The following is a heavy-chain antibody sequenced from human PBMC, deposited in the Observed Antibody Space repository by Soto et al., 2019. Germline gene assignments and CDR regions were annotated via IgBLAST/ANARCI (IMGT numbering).Heavy chain of an antibody. CDR3: ARDPSYFDF. CDR1: GVTVSSYS. Sequence: GGALRRSGAGSGVTVSSYSRNWVRQAPGKGLEWVSSISSTSSYIYYADSVRGRFTISRDNAKNSLYLQLNSLRAEDTAVYYCARDPSYFDFWGQGTLVTVSS. V-gene: IGHV3-21*01. CDR2: ISSTSSYI. J-gene: IGHJ4*02.